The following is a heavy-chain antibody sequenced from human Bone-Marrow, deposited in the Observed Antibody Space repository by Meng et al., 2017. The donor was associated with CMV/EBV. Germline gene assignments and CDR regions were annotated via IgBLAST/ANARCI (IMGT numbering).Heavy chain of an antibody. CDR3: ARGRWALLPPPETLDY. Sequence: GESLKISCAASGFTFSSYSMNWVRQAPGKGLEWVSSISSSSSYIYYADSVKGRFTISRDNAKNSLYLQMNSLRAEDTAVYYCARGRWALLPPPETLDYWGQGTLVTVSS. V-gene: IGHV3-21*01. CDR1: GFTFSSYS. CDR2: ISSSSSYI. D-gene: IGHD1-26*01. J-gene: IGHJ4*02.